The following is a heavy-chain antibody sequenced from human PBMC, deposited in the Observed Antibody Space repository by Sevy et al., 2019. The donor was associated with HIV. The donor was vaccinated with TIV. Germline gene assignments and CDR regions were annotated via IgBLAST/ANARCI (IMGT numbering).Heavy chain of an antibody. Sequence: SETLSLTCTVSGGSISSYYWSWIRQPPGKGLEWFGYIYYSGSTNYNPSLKSRVTISVDTSKNRFSLKLSSVTAADTAVYYCARGYSSGWYPDYWGQGTLVTVSS. CDR1: GGSISSYY. CDR2: IYYSGST. D-gene: IGHD6-19*01. CDR3: ARGYSSGWYPDY. J-gene: IGHJ4*02. V-gene: IGHV4-59*01.